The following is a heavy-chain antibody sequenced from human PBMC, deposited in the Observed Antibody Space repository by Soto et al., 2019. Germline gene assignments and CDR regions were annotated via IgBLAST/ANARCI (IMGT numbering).Heavy chain of an antibody. CDR3: AIGCSSASCYYY. CDR2: VSFRGDI. J-gene: IGHJ4*02. D-gene: IGHD2-2*01. Sequence: EVQLVESGGGLVKPGGSLRLSCTASGFMFSSYTMNWVRQAPGKGLEWVSSVSFRGDIYYADSLEGRFTISRDDAKNSLFLQMNSLRAEDTAVYYCAIGCSSASCYYYWGQGTLVTVSS. V-gene: IGHV3-21*01. CDR1: GFMFSSYT.